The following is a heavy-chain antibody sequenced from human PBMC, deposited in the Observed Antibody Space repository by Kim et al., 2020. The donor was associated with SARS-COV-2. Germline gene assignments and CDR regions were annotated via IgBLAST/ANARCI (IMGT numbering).Heavy chain of an antibody. Sequence: GGSLRLSCAASGFTFSSYAMSWVRQAPGKGLEWVSAISGSGGSTYYADSVTGRFTISRDNAKNTLYLQMNSMRAEDTAVYYCAKDRGGRRDDESNDAFDIWGQGTMVTVSS. CDR2: ISGSGGST. J-gene: IGHJ3*02. V-gene: IGHV3-23*01. CDR1: GFTFSSYA. CDR3: AKDRGGRRDDESNDAFDI. D-gene: IGHD3-10*01.